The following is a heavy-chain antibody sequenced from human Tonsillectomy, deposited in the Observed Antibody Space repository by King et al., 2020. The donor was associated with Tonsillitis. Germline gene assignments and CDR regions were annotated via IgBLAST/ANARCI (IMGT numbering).Heavy chain of an antibody. CDR1: GFTFTSSA. D-gene: IGHD6-13*01. CDR3: AAVETPAAAGTVY. V-gene: IGHV1-58*02. Sequence: QLVQSGPEVKKPGTSVKVSCKASGFTFTSSAMQGVRQARGQRLEWIGWIVVGSGNTNYAQKFQERVTITRDMSTSTAYMELSSLRSEDTAVYYCAAVETPAAAGTVYWGQGTLVTVSS. J-gene: IGHJ4*02. CDR2: IVVGSGNT.